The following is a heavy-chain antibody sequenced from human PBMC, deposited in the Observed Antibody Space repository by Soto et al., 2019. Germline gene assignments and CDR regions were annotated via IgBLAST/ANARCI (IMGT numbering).Heavy chain of an antibody. J-gene: IGHJ4*01. CDR3: ARESREYYFDY. CDR1: GGSISCGGYS. Sequence: SETLSLTCAVSGGSISCGGYSWSWIRQPPGKGLECIGYIYHSGSTYYNPSLKSRVTISIDTSKHQFSLRLNSVTAADTAVYYCARESREYYFDYWGHGTLVTVS. V-gene: IGHV4-30-2*01. CDR2: IYHSGST.